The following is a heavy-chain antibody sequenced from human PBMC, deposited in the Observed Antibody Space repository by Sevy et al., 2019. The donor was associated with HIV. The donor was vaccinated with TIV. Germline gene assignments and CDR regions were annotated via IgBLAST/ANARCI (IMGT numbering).Heavy chain of an antibody. CDR3: ARVAGLANAFDI. D-gene: IGHD5-12*01. CDR2: INPSGGST. CDR1: GYTFTSYY. J-gene: IGHJ3*02. Sequence: ASVKVSCKASGYTFTSYYMHWVRQAPGQGLEWMGIINPSGGSTSYAQKFQGRVTMTRDTSTSTVYMELGSLRSEDTAVYYGARVAGLANAFDIWGQGTMVTVSS. V-gene: IGHV1-46*01.